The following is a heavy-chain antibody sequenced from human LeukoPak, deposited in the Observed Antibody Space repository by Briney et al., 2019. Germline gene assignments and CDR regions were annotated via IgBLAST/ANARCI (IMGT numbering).Heavy chain of an antibody. D-gene: IGHD3-22*01. J-gene: IGHJ3*02. CDR2: IYTSGST. Sequence: SETLSLTCTVSGGSISSYYWSWIRQPAGKGLEWIGRIYTSGSTNYNPSLKSRVTMSVDTSKNQFSLMLSSVTAADTAVYYCARFAPLYDSSGYLAFDIWGQGTMVTVSS. CDR3: ARFAPLYDSSGYLAFDI. V-gene: IGHV4-4*07. CDR1: GGSISSYY.